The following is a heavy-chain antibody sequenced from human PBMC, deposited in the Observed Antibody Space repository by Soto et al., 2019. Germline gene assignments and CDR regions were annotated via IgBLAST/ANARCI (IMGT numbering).Heavy chain of an antibody. J-gene: IGHJ3*02. V-gene: IGHV4-59*01. CDR1: GGSLINYY. D-gene: IGHD7-27*01. CDR2: VSHSGNT. Sequence: SETLSLTCTVSGGSLINYYWIWVLQAPGEGLEWIGYVSHSGNTHYNPSLKSRVTVSGDTSRNQFSLKLTSVTTADTAVYYCARVWGPDNWGLQAFDIWGQGTMVTVSS. CDR3: ARVWGPDNWGLQAFDI.